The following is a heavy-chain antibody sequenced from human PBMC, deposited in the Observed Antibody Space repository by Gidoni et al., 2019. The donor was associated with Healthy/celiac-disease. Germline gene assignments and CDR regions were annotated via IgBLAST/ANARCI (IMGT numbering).Heavy chain of an antibody. CDR3: ARESSGGAFDI. CDR1: GGSISSGSAY. CDR2: IYISGST. J-gene: IGHJ3*02. V-gene: IGHV4-61*02. Sequence: QVQLPESGPGLVKPSQTRSLTCTGPGGSISSGSAYWSWIRQPAGRGLEWIGRIYISGSTNYNPSLKSRFTISVDTSKNQFSLKLSSVTAADTAVYYCARESSGGAFDIWGQGTMVTVSS. D-gene: IGHD3-10*01.